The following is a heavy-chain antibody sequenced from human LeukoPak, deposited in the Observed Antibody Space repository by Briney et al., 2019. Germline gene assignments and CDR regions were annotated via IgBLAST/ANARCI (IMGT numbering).Heavy chain of an antibody. CDR2: IYYSGST. D-gene: IGHD5-18*01. V-gene: IGHV4-59*01. J-gene: IGHJ6*03. Sequence: PSETLSLTCTVSGGSISSYYWSWIRQPPGKGLEWIGYIYYSGSTNYNPSLKSRVTISVDTSKNQFSLKLSSVTAADTAVYYCARAKGTAMVDDYYYYMDVWGKGTTVTISS. CDR1: GGSISSYY. CDR3: ARAKGTAMVDDYYYYMDV.